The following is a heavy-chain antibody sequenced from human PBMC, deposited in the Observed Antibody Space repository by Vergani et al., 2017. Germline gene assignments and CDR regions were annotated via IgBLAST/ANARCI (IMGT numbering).Heavy chain of an antibody. V-gene: IGHV3-23*01. CDR2: ISGSGGST. D-gene: IGHD5-12*01. Sequence: EVQLLESGGDLVQPGGSLRLSCAASGFTFNHYAMNWVRQAPGKGLEWVSGISGSGGSTYYAGSVKGRFTISRDSSKNTLYLQMNSLSAGDTAVYYCAKANPRNSGYDYLYYYHAMVVWCQGTTVTVAS. CDR3: AKANPRNSGYDYLYYYHAMVV. J-gene: IGHJ6*02. CDR1: GFTFNHYA.